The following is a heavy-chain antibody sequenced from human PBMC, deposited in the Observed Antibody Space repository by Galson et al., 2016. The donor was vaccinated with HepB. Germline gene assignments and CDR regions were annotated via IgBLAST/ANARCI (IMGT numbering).Heavy chain of an antibody. CDR1: GFTFNDYS. J-gene: IGHJ4*02. CDR3: AREEYCGGDCYPFIDH. D-gene: IGHD2-21*02. CDR2: ISSSAKTI. Sequence: SLRLSCAASGFTFNDYSMNWIRQAPGKGLEWVSYISSSAKTIYYADSVKGRFTISRDNTKNSLYLQMNSLRGEDTAVYYCAREEYCGGDCYPFIDHWGQGTRVTVSS. V-gene: IGHV3-11*01.